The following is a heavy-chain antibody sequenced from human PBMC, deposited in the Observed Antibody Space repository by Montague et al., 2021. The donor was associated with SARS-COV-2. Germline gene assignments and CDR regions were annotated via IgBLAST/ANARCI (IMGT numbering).Heavy chain of an antibody. J-gene: IGHJ6*02. CDR3: ARVGRQQLVRLSGMDV. CDR2: IYYSGST. V-gene: IGHV4-39*07. Sequence: SETLSLTSTVSGGSISSSSYYWGWIRQPPGKGLEWIGSIYYSGSTYYXPSLKSRVTISVDTSKNQFSPKLSSVTAADTAVYHCARVGRQQLVRLSGMDVWGQGTTVTVSS. D-gene: IGHD6-13*01. CDR1: GGSISSSSYY.